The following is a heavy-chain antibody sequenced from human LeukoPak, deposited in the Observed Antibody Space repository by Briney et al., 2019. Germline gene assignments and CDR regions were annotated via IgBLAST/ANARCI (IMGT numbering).Heavy chain of an antibody. V-gene: IGHV4-31*03. D-gene: IGHD3-9*01. Sequence: SETLSLTCTVSGGSISSGGYYWSWIRQHPGKGLEWIGYIYYSGSTYYNPSLKSRVTISVDTSKNQFSLKLSSVTTADTAVYYCARAHAGLTPNYGMDVWGQGTTVTVSS. CDR3: ARAHAGLTPNYGMDV. CDR2: IYYSGST. J-gene: IGHJ6*02. CDR1: GGSISSGGYY.